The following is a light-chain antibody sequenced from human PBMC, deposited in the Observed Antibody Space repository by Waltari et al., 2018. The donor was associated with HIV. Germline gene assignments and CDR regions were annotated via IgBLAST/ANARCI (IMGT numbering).Light chain of an antibody. J-gene: IGLJ2*01. V-gene: IGLV1-51*02. Sequence: QSVLTQPPSVSAAPGQKVTISCSGSSSNIGNNYVSWYQQLPGTAPKLLIYQNNKRPSGIPDRFSGSKSGTSVTLDITGLRTGDEADYYCGSWDSSLSAGVFGGGTKLTVL. CDR3: GSWDSSLSAGV. CDR2: QNN. CDR1: SSNIGNNY.